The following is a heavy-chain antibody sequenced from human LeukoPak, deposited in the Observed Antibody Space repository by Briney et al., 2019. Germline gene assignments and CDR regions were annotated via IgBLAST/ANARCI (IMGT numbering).Heavy chain of an antibody. D-gene: IGHD5-18*01. J-gene: IGHJ4*02. V-gene: IGHV4-59*08. Sequence: SETLSLTCTVSGVSISDYYWSWIRQPPGKGLEWIAYISYNGGTYSNPSLKSRVTISIDTSKNQFSLKLSSVTAADTARFYCARRKHSSGLASLDFWGPGNLVTVSS. CDR2: ISYNGGT. CDR3: ARRKHSSGLASLDF. CDR1: GVSISDYY.